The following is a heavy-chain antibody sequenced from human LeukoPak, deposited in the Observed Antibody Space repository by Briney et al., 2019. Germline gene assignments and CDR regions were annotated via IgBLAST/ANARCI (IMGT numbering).Heavy chain of an antibody. J-gene: IGHJ4*02. CDR3: AKKHPHGIAAAGTSFGFDY. D-gene: IGHD6-13*01. Sequence: GGSLRLSCAASGFTFSSYAMSWVRQAPGKGLEWVSAISGSGGSTYYADSVKGRFTISRDNSKNTLYLQMNSLRAEDTAVYYCAKKHPHGIAAAGTSFGFDYWGQGTLVTVSS. V-gene: IGHV3-23*01. CDR1: GFTFSSYA. CDR2: ISGSGGST.